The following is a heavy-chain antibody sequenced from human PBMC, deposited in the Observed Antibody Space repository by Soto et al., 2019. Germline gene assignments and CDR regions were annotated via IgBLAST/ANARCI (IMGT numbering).Heavy chain of an antibody. Sequence: PGVSVMISCKGSGYSFSSYWIVWVRQMPGKGLEWMGTIYPGDSDTRYSPSFQGQVTISADKSISTAYLQWNSLKASDTAMYFCARNKGYCSSISCYGMDVWGQGAAVTVS. J-gene: IGHJ6*02. CDR2: IYPGDSDT. D-gene: IGHD2-2*01. V-gene: IGHV5-51*01. CDR1: GYSFSSYW. CDR3: ARNKGYCSSISCYGMDV.